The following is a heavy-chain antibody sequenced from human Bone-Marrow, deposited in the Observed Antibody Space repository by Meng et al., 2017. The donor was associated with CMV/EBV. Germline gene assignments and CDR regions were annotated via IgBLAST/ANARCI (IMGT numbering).Heavy chain of an antibody. CDR2: ISYDGSNK. D-gene: IGHD2-2*01. CDR3: ASDTRDCSSTGCPDAFDI. J-gene: IGHJ3*02. V-gene: IGHV3-30*04. Sequence: GESLKISCAASGFTFSSYAMHWVRQAPGKGLEWVAVISYDGSNKYYADSVKGRFTISRDNSKNTLYLQMNSLRAEDTAVYYCASDTRDCSSTGCPDAFDIWGQGTMVTVSS. CDR1: GFTFSSYA.